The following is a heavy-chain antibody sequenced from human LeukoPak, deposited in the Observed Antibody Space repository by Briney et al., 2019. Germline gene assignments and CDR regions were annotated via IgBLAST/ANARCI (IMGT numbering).Heavy chain of an antibody. CDR2: IRYDGSNK. CDR3: AKDQGITIFGVVIDYFDY. CDR1: GFTFSSYG. Sequence: GGSLRLSCAASGFTFSSYGMHWVRQAPGKGLEWVAFIRYDGSNKYYADSVKGRFTISRDNSKNTLYLQMNSLRAEDTAGYYCAKDQGITIFGVVIDYFDYWGQGTLVTVSS. D-gene: IGHD3-3*01. J-gene: IGHJ4*02. V-gene: IGHV3-30*02.